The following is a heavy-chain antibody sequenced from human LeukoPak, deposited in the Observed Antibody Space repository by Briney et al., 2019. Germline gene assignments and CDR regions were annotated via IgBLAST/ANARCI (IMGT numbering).Heavy chain of an antibody. D-gene: IGHD6-13*01. CDR3: ARDPLWVAAAGIGY. Sequence: PGGSLRLSCAASGFTFSSYSMNWVRQAPGKGLEWVSSISSSSSYIYYADSVKGRFTISRDNAKNSLYLQMNSLRAEDTAVYYCARDPLWVAAAGIGYWGQGTLVTVSS. CDR1: GFTFSSYS. V-gene: IGHV3-21*01. CDR2: ISSSSSYI. J-gene: IGHJ4*02.